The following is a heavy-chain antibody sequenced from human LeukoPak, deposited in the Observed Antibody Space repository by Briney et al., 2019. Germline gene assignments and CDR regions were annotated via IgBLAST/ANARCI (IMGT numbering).Heavy chain of an antibody. CDR2: INWNGGST. J-gene: IGHJ4*02. V-gene: IGHV3-20*04. Sequence: GGSLRLSCAASGFTFDDYGMTWVRQAPGKGLEWVSGINWNGGSTGYADSVKGRFTISRDNAKNSLYLQMNSLRAEDTALYYCARVPKTTMVRGELYYFDYWGQGTLVTVSS. D-gene: IGHD3-10*01. CDR1: GFTFDDYG. CDR3: ARVPKTTMVRGELYYFDY.